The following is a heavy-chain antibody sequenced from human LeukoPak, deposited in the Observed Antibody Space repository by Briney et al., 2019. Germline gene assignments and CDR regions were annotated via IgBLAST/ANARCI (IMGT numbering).Heavy chain of an antibody. Sequence: SETLSLTCTVSGVSISSSNSYWGWIRQPPGKGLEWIGSIYYSGSTYYNPSLKSRVTISVDTSKNQFSLKLSSVTAADTAVYYCARRRGTGVDYWGQGTLVTVSS. CDR2: IYYSGST. CDR3: ARRRGTGVDY. J-gene: IGHJ4*02. CDR1: GVSISSSNSY. D-gene: IGHD3/OR15-3a*01. V-gene: IGHV4-39*07.